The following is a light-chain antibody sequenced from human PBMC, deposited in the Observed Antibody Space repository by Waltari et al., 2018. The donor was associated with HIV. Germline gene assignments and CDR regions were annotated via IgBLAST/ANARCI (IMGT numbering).Light chain of an antibody. Sequence: QSALTQTASVSASPGQSITISCTGINNAIGADKSVSWYQQHPGKRPKLLSYDVTNRPAGVSGRFSGSKSVKTASLTISWLQPDDESDYYCGSSTNSNIVLFGGGTKLTVL. CDR2: DVT. V-gene: IGLV2-14*01. J-gene: IGLJ2*01. CDR1: NNAIGADKS. CDR3: GSSTNSNIVL.